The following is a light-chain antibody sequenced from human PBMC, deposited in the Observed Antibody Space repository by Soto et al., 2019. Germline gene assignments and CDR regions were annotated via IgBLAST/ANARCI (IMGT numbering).Light chain of an antibody. V-gene: IGLV2-11*01. CDR3: CSFAGGNTFA. CDR1: SSDVGGYNY. J-gene: IGLJ1*01. CDR2: DVT. Sequence: QSALTQPRSVSGSPGPSVNISCTVTSSDVGGYNYVSWYQPHPGQAPKLMIYDVTKRPSGGPDRFSGSKSGTTASLTISGIQAEDEADYYCCSFAGGNTFAFGTGTKLTVL.